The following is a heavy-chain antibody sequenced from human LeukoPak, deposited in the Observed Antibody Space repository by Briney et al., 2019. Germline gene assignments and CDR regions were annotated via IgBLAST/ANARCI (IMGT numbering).Heavy chain of an antibody. Sequence: GGSLRLSCAVSGITLSNYGMSWVRQAPGKGLEWVAGVSDSGGRTNYADSVKGRFTISRDNPKNTIYLQMNSLRAEDTAVYFCAKRGVVIRVILVGFHKEAYYFDSWGQGALVTVSS. CDR2: VSDSGGRT. CDR3: AKRGVVIRVILVGFHKEAYYFDS. CDR1: GITLSNYG. V-gene: IGHV3-23*01. D-gene: IGHD3-22*01. J-gene: IGHJ4*02.